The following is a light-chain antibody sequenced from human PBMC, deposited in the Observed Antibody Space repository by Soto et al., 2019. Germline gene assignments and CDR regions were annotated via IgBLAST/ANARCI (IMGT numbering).Light chain of an antibody. CDR1: QSVSSN. CDR3: QQYNNWPPGT. J-gene: IGKJ1*01. Sequence: EIVMTQSPATLSVSPGERATLSCRASQSVSSNLAWYQQKPGQAPRLLIYGASTRATGIPARFSGSGSGTDVTLTISNLQSEDFAVYYCQQYNNWPPGTFGQGTKVEIK. V-gene: IGKV3-15*01. CDR2: GAS.